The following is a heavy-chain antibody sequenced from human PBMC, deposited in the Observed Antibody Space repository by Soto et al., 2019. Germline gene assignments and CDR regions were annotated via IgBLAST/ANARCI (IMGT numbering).Heavy chain of an antibody. J-gene: IGHJ4*02. Sequence: GGSLRLSCAASGFTFSDHYMDWVRQAPGKGLEWVGRIRDKAHSYTTEYAASVKGRFTISGDNSKNSLYLQMNSLKIEDTAVYYCTRRSPYSHGSGGYRTVSDYWGQGTLVTVSS. V-gene: IGHV3-72*01. D-gene: IGHD3-10*01. CDR1: GFTFSDHY. CDR3: TRRSPYSHGSGGYRTVSDY. CDR2: IRDKAHSYTT.